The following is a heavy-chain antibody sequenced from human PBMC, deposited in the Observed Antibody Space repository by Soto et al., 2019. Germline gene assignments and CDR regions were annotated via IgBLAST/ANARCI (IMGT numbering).Heavy chain of an antibody. J-gene: IGHJ5*01. CDR3: ARHSSYYYDSSAYYDS. Sequence: QVHLQESGPRLVQSSGTLSLTCGVSGAPISTGNWWTWVHQPPGKGLEWIGEIYHGGNTNYRPSLKSRVTISVDKSKNQFSLRLSSVTAADTAVYYCARHSSYYYDSSAYYDSWGQGTLVTVSS. V-gene: IGHV4-4*02. D-gene: IGHD3-22*01. CDR2: IYHGGNT. CDR1: GAPISTGNW.